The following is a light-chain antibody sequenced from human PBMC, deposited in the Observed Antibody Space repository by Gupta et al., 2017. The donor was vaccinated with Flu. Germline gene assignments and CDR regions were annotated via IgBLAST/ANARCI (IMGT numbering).Light chain of an antibody. CDR2: ESR. CDR1: IDNIGSYNL. J-gene: IGLJ2*01. Sequence: QSALSQPASVSGSPGQSVTIPCTGTIDNIGSYNLVSWYQQSPGKAPELMMYESRRRPSGVPKRFSGARSGNTASLTISGLQTEDEDVYHCCSYAGNNTWIFGEGTRLTVL. CDR3: CSYAGNNTWI. V-gene: IGLV2-23*01.